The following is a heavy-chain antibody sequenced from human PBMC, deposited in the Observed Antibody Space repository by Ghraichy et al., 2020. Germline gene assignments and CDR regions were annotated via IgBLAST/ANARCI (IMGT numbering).Heavy chain of an antibody. J-gene: IGHJ4*02. CDR2: IDSGGTGT. CDR1: GFTFFRYW. CDR3: ARGGQYCGSASCFYDY. D-gene: IGHD2-2*01. V-gene: IGHV3-74*01. Sequence: GGSLRLSCAASGFTFFRYWIHWVRQAPGKGMVWVSRIDSGGTGTTYADSVRGRFTISRDNAKDTVYLQMNSLRAEDTAVYYCARGGQYCGSASCFYDYWGQGTLVTVSS.